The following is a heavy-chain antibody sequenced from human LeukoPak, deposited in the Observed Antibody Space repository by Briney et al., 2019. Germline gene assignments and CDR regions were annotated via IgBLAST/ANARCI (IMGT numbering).Heavy chain of an antibody. V-gene: IGHV3-7*01. CDR3: ARDPTAAGADY. J-gene: IGHJ4*02. Sequence: GGSLRLSCVGSGFTFGDYWMSWVRQTPGKGPEWVANIKQDGSEKYYVESVKGRFTISRDNAEKSLSLQMNSLRAEDTALYYCARDPTAAGADYWGQGTLVTVSS. CDR1: GFTFGDYW. D-gene: IGHD6-13*01. CDR2: IKQDGSEK.